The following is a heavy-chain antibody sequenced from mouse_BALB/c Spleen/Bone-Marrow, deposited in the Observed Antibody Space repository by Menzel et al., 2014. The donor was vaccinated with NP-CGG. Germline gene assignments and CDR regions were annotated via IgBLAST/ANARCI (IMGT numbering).Heavy chain of an antibody. CDR1: GYTFTDYN. V-gene: IGHV1-18*01. D-gene: IGHD2-3*01. CDR3: ARGDGYYARFAY. J-gene: IGHJ3*01. Sequence: EVHLVESGPELVKPGASVKIPCKASGYTFTDYNMDWVKQSHGKSLEWIGDINPNNGGTIYNQKFKGKATLTVDKSSSTAYMELRSLTSEDTAVYYCARGDGYYARFAYWGQGTLVTVSA. CDR2: INPNNGGT.